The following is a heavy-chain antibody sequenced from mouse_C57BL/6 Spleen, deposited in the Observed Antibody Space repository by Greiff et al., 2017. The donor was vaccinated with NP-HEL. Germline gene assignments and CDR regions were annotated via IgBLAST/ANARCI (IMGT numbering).Heavy chain of an antibody. J-gene: IGHJ2*01. CDR1: GYTFTDYY. CDR2: IYPGSGNT. CDR3: ARSGNYYGSLDY. Sequence: VQLQQSGAELVRPGASVKLSCKASGYTFTDYYINWVKQRPGQGLEWIARIYPGSGNTYYNEKFKGKATLTAEKSSSTAYMQLSSLTSEDSAVYFCARSGNYYGSLDYWGQGTTLTVSS. D-gene: IGHD1-1*01. V-gene: IGHV1-76*01.